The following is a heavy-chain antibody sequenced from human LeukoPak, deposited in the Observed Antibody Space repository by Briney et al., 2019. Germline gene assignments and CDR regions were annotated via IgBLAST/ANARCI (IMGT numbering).Heavy chain of an antibody. D-gene: IGHD3-22*01. CDR1: GGSISSYY. V-gene: IGHV4-59*01. J-gene: IGHJ4*02. CDR2: IYYSGST. Sequence: SETLSLTCTVSGGSISSYYWSWIRQPPGKGLEWIGYIYYSGSTNYHPSHKSRVTISVDTSKNQFSLKLSSVTAADTAVYYCARGRLDYYDSSGYYTPFDYWGQGTLVTVSS. CDR3: ARGRLDYYDSSGYYTPFDY.